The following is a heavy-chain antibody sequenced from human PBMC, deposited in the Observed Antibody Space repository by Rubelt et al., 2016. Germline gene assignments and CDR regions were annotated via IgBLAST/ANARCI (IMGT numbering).Heavy chain of an antibody. CDR2: INHSGST. J-gene: IGHJ4*02. CDR1: GGSFSGYY. D-gene: IGHD1-26*01. Sequence: QVQLQQWGAGLLKPSETLSLTCAVYGGSFSGYYWSWIRQPPGKGLEWIGEINHSGSTTSNPSLKSRVTILVDTSKNQFSLKLTSVTAADTAVYYCARVRWELNKCFDYWGQGTLVTVSS. V-gene: IGHV4-34*01. CDR3: ARVRWELNKCFDY.